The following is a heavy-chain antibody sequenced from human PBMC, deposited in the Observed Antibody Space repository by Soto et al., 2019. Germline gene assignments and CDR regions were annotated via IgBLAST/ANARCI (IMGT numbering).Heavy chain of an antibody. Sequence: PGGSLRLSCAASGFTFSIYAMHWVRQAPGKGLEWVAVISYDGSNKYYADSVKGRFTISRDNSKNTLYLQMNSLRAEDTAVYYCASHPISGWWTFDYWGQGTLVTVSS. J-gene: IGHJ4*02. D-gene: IGHD2-15*01. CDR2: ISYDGSNK. V-gene: IGHV3-30-3*01. CDR1: GFTFSIYA. CDR3: ASHPISGWWTFDY.